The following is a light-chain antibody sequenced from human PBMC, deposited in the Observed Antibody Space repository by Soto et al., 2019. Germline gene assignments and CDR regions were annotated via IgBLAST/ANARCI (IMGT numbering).Light chain of an antibody. Sequence: EIVLTQSPGTLSLSPGERATLSCRASKSVSRSYLAWYQQKPGQAPRLLIYGASSRPTGIPDRFSGSGSGTDFTLTISRLEPEDFAVYYFQQYGSSPPYTFVQWTKLEIK. CDR1: KSVSRSY. CDR2: GAS. CDR3: QQYGSSPPYT. J-gene: IGKJ2*01. V-gene: IGKV3-20*01.